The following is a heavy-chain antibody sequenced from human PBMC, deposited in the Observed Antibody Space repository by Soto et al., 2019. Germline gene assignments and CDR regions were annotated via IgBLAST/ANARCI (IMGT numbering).Heavy chain of an antibody. CDR2: IYYSGST. D-gene: IGHD3-10*01. J-gene: IGHJ3*02. CDR3: ARRYGVAFDI. V-gene: IGHV4-59*08. Sequence: QVQLQESGPGLVKPSETLSLTCTVSGGSISSYYWSWIRQPPGKGLEWIGYIYYSGSTNYNPSLKSGVTISVDTSKNQFSLKLSSVTAADTAVYYCARRYGVAFDIWGQGTMVTVSS. CDR1: GGSISSYY.